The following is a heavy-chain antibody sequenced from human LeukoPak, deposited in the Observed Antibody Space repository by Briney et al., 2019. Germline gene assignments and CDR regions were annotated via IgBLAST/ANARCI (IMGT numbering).Heavy chain of an antibody. CDR1: GGSISSSSYY. V-gene: IGHV4-39*01. J-gene: IGHJ4*02. D-gene: IGHD5-24*01. CDR3: ASSEMATIRYFDY. CDR2: IYYSGST. Sequence: PSKALSLTCTVSGGSISSSSYYWGWIRQPPGKGLEWIGSIYYSGSTYYNPSLKSRVTISVDTSKNQFSLKLSSVTAADTAVYYCASSEMATIRYFDYWGQGTLVTVSS.